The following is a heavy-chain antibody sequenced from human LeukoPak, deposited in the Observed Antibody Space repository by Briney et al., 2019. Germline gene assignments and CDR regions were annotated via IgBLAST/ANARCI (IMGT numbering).Heavy chain of an antibody. CDR3: AREGPYCGGDCYSDY. CDR1: GGTFSSYA. J-gene: IGHJ4*02. CDR2: IIPIFGTA. V-gene: IGHV1-69*13. Sequence: ASVKVSCKASGGTFSSYAISWVRQAPGQGLEWMGGIIPIFGTANYAQKFQGRVTITADESTGTAYMELSSLRSEDTAVYYCAREGPYCGGDCYSDYWGQGTLVTVSS. D-gene: IGHD2-21*02.